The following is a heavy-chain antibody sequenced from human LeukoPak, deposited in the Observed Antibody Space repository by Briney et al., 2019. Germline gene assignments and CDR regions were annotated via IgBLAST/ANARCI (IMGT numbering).Heavy chain of an antibody. CDR2: ISYDGSNK. D-gene: IGHD2-8*01. CDR1: GFTFSSYS. V-gene: IGHV3-30*03. Sequence: GGSLRLSCAASGFTFSSYSMNWVRQAPGKGLEWVAVISYDGSNKYYADSVKGRFTISRDNSKNTLYLQMNSLRAEDTAVYYCARSYCTNGVCYKIDYWGQGTLVTVSS. CDR3: ARSYCTNGVCYKIDY. J-gene: IGHJ4*02.